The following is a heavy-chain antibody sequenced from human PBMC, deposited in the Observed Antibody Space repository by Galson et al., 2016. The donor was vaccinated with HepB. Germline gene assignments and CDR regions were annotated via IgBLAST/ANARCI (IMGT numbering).Heavy chain of an antibody. D-gene: IGHD1-20*01. CDR3: ATPITTTTWDAFDV. J-gene: IGHJ3*01. V-gene: IGHV5-51*01. CDR2: IYPGGSET. Sequence: IIYPGGSETRYSPSFQGQVTISADKSISTAYLQWSSLKASDTAMYYCATPITTTTWDAFDVWGQGTMVTVSS.